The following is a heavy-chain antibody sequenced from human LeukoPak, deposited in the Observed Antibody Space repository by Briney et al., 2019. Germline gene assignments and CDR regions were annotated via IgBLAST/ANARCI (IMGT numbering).Heavy chain of an antibody. CDR1: GVSISSSNSY. V-gene: IGHV4-39*01. J-gene: IGHJ5*02. Sequence: PSETLSLTCTVSGVSISSSNSYWGWIRQPPGKGLEWIGSIYYSGNTYYNASLKSQVSISIDTSKNQFSLRLTSVTAADTAVYYCARDTGSYYVGGWFDPWGQGTLVTVSS. D-gene: IGHD1-26*01. CDR3: ARDTGSYYVGGWFDP. CDR2: IYYSGNT.